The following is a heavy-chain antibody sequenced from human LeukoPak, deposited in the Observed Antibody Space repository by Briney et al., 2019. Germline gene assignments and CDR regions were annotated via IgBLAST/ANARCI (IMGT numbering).Heavy chain of an antibody. Sequence: PGRSLRLSCVASGFTFSSNGMQWVRQAPGKGLEWVAVISYDGNKKYYADSVKGRFTISRDNSKNTMYAQMNSLRAEDTAVYYCVKDRGSSGWFGVDHWGQGTLVTVSS. CDR2: ISYDGNKK. CDR1: GFTFSSNG. D-gene: IGHD6-19*01. CDR3: VKDRGSSGWFGVDH. V-gene: IGHV3-30*18. J-gene: IGHJ5*02.